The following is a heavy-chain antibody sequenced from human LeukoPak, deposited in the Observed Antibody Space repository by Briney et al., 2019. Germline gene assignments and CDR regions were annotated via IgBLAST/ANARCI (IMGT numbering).Heavy chain of an antibody. D-gene: IGHD6-6*01. CDR3: ARDFSSSSTVYYYYYMDV. V-gene: IGHV4-4*02. CDR1: GGSISRSNW. CDR2: IYHSGST. J-gene: IGHJ6*03. Sequence: PSETLSLTCAVSGGSISRSNWWSWVRQPPGKGLEGMGEIYHSGSTNYNPSLKSRVTISVDKSKNQFSLKLSSVTAADTAIYYCARDFSSSSTVYYYYYMDVWGKGTTVTVSS.